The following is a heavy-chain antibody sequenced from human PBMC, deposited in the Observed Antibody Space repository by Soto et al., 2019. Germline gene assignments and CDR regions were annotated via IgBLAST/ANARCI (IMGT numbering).Heavy chain of an antibody. J-gene: IGHJ6*02. Sequence: PGGSLRLSCAASGFTFSNAWMNWVRQAPGKGLEWVGRIKSKTDGGTTDYAAPVKGRFTISRDDSKNTLYLQMNSLKTEDTAVYYCTTGSLVTIFGVVEDVWGQGTTVTVSS. V-gene: IGHV3-15*07. D-gene: IGHD3-3*01. CDR3: TTGSLVTIFGVVEDV. CDR2: IKSKTDGGTT. CDR1: GFTFSNAW.